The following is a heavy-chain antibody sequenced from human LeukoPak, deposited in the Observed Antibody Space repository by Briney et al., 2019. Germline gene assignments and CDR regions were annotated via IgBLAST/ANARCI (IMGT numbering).Heavy chain of an antibody. D-gene: IGHD2-21*02. CDR3: ARDLPGGDEADRFDY. J-gene: IGHJ4*02. V-gene: IGHV1-18*01. Sequence: GASVKVSRKASGYTFTSYGISWVRQAPGQGLEWMGWISAYNGNTNYAQKLQGRVTMTTDTSTSTAYMELRSLRSDDTAVYYCARDLPGGDEADRFDYWGQGTLVTVSS. CDR1: GYTFTSYG. CDR2: ISAYNGNT.